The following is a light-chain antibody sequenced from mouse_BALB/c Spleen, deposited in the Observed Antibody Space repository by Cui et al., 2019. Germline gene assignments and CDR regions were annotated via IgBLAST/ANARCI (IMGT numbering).Light chain of an antibody. Sequence: DIVMTQSHKFMSTSVGDRVSITCKASQDVGTAVAWYQQKPGQSPKLLIYSASTRHTGVPDRFTGSGSGTDFTLTISNVQSEDLADYFCQQFNNYPPSLTFGAGTKLELK. V-gene: IGKV6-23*01. J-gene: IGKJ5*01. CDR3: QQFNNYPPSLT. CDR1: QDVGTA. CDR2: SAS.